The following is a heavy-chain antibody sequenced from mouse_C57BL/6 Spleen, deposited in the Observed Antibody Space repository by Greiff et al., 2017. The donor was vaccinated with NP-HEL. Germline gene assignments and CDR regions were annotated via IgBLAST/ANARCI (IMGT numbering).Heavy chain of an antibody. Sequence: VQLKESGPELVKPGASVKISCKASGYTFTDYYMNWVKQSHGKSLEWIGDINPNNGGTSYNQKFKGKATLTVDKSSSTAYMELRSLTSEDSAVYYCARGGEFFDYWGQGTTLTVSS. CDR2: INPNNGGT. CDR1: GYTFTDYY. J-gene: IGHJ2*01. V-gene: IGHV1-26*01. CDR3: ARGGEFFDY.